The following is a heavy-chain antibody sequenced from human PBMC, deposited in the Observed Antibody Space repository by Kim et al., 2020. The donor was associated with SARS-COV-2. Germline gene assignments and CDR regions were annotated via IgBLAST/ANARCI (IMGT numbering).Heavy chain of an antibody. D-gene: IGHD3-22*01. J-gene: IGHJ4*02. CDR3: ASTRRSSGYYAASHSDY. CDR2: IYSGGST. CDR1: GFTVSSNY. V-gene: IGHV3-53*01. Sequence: GGSLRLSCAASGFTVSSNYMSWVRQAPGKGLEWVSVIYSGGSTYYADSVKGRFTISRDNSKNTLYLQMNSLRAEDTAVYYCASTRRSSGYYAASHSDYWGQGTLVTVSS.